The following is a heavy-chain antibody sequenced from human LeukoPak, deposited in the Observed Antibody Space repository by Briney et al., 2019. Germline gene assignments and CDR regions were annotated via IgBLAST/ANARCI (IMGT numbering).Heavy chain of an antibody. V-gene: IGHV4-39*07. CDR2: IFYTGST. Sequence: PSETLSLTCTVSSGSISTSNYYWGWVRQPPGKALEWIGNIFYTGSTNYNPSLKSRVTISVDTSKNQFSLKLSSVTAADTAVYYCARGRPVEMATINDYWGQGTLVTVSS. D-gene: IGHD5-24*01. J-gene: IGHJ4*02. CDR3: ARGRPVEMATINDY. CDR1: SGSISTSNYY.